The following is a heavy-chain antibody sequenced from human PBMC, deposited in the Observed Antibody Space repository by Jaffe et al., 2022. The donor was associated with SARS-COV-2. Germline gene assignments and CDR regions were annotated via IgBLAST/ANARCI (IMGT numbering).Heavy chain of an antibody. CDR2: IYSGGST. CDR3: ARERDWNSYFDY. D-gene: IGHD1-7*01. CDR1: GFTVSSNY. J-gene: IGHJ4*02. V-gene: IGHV3-66*02. Sequence: EVQLVESGGGLVQPGGSLRLSCAASGFTVSSNYMSWVRQAPGKGLEWVSVIYSGGSTYYADSVKGRFTISRDNSKNTLYLQMNSLRAEDTAVYYCARERDWNSYFDYWGQGTLVTVSS.